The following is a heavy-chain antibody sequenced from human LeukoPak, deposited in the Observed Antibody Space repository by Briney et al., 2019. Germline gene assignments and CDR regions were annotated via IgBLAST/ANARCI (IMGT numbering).Heavy chain of an antibody. CDR2: IIPIFGTA. CDR3: ARAPKSGYYGYYGMDV. J-gene: IGHJ6*02. Sequence: SVKVSCTASGGTFSSYAISWVRQAPGQGLEWMGGIIPIFGTANYAQKFQGRVTITADESTSTAYMELSSLRSEDTAVYYCARAPKSGYYGYYGMDVWGQGTTVTVSS. V-gene: IGHV1-69*13. D-gene: IGHD3-3*01. CDR1: GGTFSSYA.